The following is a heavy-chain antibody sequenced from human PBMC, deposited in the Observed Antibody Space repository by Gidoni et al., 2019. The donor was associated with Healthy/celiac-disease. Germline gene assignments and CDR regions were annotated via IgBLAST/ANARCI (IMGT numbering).Heavy chain of an antibody. J-gene: IGHJ3*02. CDR2: ISGSGGST. V-gene: IGHV3-23*01. Sequence: EVQLLESGGGLVQPGGSLRLSCAASGFTFSSYAMSWVRQAPGKGLEWVSAISGSGGSTYYADSVKGRFTISRDNSKNTLYLQMNSLRAEDTAVYYCAKSNYYGSGSYRDAFDIWGQGTMVTVSS. CDR1: GFTFSSYA. CDR3: AKSNYYGSGSYRDAFDI. D-gene: IGHD3-10*01.